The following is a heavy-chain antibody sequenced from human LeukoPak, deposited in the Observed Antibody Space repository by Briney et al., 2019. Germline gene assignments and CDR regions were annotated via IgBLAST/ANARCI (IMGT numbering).Heavy chain of an antibody. CDR1: GYTFTGYY. Sequence: GASVKVSCKASGYTFTGYYMHWVRQAPGQELEWMGQINPNSGGTNYAQKFQGRVTMTRDTSISTAYMELSRLRSDDTAVYYCARSRLGYCSGGSCYSGAIWGQGTMVTVSS. V-gene: IGHV1-2*06. J-gene: IGHJ3*02. CDR3: ARSRLGYCSGGSCYSGAI. D-gene: IGHD2-15*01. CDR2: INPNSGGT.